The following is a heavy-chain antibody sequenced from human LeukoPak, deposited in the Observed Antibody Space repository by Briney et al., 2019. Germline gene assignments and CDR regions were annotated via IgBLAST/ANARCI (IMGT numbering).Heavy chain of an antibody. D-gene: IGHD2-2*01. CDR1: GFTISSCA. Sequence: GGSLRLSCAASGFTISSCAMNWVRQTPGKGLEWVSTVSASGGSTYYADSVKGRFTISRDNSKTSLFLRMDSLTAEDTGIYFCARDYCSGTSCHLFDYWGQGTLLIVSS. J-gene: IGHJ4*02. CDR2: VSASGGST. V-gene: IGHV3-23*01. CDR3: ARDYCSGTSCHLFDY.